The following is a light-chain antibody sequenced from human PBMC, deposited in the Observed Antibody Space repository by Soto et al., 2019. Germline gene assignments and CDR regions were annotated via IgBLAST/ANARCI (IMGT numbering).Light chain of an antibody. Sequence: IQMTQSPSSLSASVGDRVIITCRASQGIGNSLAWYQQKAGRVPKLLMHSASTLLSGVPSRFSGSGSGTDFPLTISSPQPEYVETYYCQKYDIAPWTFGQGTKVDIK. J-gene: IGKJ1*01. CDR2: SAS. V-gene: IGKV1-27*01. CDR1: QGIGNS. CDR3: QKYDIAPWT.